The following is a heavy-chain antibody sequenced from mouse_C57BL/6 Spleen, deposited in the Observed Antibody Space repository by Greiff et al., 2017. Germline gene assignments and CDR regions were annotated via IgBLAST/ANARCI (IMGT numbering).Heavy chain of an antibody. J-gene: IGHJ4*01. Sequence: QVQLKQPGAELVKPGASVKMSCKASGYTFTSYWITWVKQRPGQGLEWIGDIYPGSGSTNYNEKFKSKATLTVDTSSSTAYMQLSSLTSEDSAVYYCARGNHYYAMDYWGQGTSVTVSS. CDR1: GYTFTSYW. CDR2: IYPGSGST. V-gene: IGHV1-55*01. CDR3: ARGNHYYAMDY.